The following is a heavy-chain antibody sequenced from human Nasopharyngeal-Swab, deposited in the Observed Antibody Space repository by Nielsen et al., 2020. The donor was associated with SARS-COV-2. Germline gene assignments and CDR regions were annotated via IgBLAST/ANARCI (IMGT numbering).Heavy chain of an antibody. J-gene: IGHJ4*02. CDR1: GFTFGRFW. D-gene: IGHD5-18*01. V-gene: IGHV3-7*01. CDR3: ASLNRGYSYGYPSY. CDR2: IKEDGSET. Sequence: GGSLRLSCAASGFTFGRFWMTWVRQAPGKGLEWVANIKEDGSETNYVESVKGRFTISRDNAKNSLYLQMNSLRAEDTAVYYCASLNRGYSYGYPSYWGQGTLVTVSS.